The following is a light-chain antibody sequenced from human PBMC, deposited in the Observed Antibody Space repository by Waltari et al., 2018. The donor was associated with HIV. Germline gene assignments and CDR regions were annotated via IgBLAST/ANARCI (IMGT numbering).Light chain of an antibody. CDR3: QQYNSHSYT. J-gene: IGKJ2*01. Sequence: DVQMTQSPSTLSASVGHRVSITCRASQIIDYWLAWYQQKPGQPPKLLIYKTSYLESGVPTRFSGSGSGADFTLTIDGLQPEDFATYYCQQYNSHSYTFGQGTKLDIK. V-gene: IGKV1-5*03. CDR1: QIIDYW. CDR2: KTS.